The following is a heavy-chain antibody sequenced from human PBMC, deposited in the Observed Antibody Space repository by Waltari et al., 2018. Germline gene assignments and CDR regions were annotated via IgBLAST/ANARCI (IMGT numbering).Heavy chain of an antibody. J-gene: IGHJ5*02. CDR1: GFSFSSYS. D-gene: IGHD4-17*01. Sequence: EVQLVESGGGLVKPGGSLRLSCAASGFSFSSYSMLWFRQAPGKWLACVSSINNNCNSKYYADSVTGRFTISRDSATNSLYLQMTNLRVEDTAVYYCAKGDTLTTRFFDPWGQGTLVTVSS. CDR3: AKGDTLTTRFFDP. V-gene: IGHV3-21*01. CDR2: INNNCNSK.